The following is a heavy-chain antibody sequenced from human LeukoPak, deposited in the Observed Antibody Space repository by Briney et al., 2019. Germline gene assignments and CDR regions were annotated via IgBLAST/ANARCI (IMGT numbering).Heavy chain of an antibody. J-gene: IGHJ4*02. CDR3: AKSHLYSSSWKRPLDY. V-gene: IGHV3-30*18. CDR2: ISYDGSNK. D-gene: IGHD6-13*01. Sequence: GRSLRLSCAASGFTFSSYGMHGVRQAPGKGLEWVAVISYDGSNKYYADSVKGRFTISRDNSKNTLYLQMNSLRAEDTAVYYCAKSHLYSSSWKRPLDYWGQGTLVTVSS. CDR1: GFTFSSYG.